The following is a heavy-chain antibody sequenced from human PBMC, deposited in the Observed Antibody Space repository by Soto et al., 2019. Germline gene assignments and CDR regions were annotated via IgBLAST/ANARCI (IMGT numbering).Heavy chain of an antibody. Sequence: SETLSLTCPVSGCSLRSYYWTWIRQSPGKGLEWIGYVYFSGNTNYNPSLKSRVTISIDTSKNQFSLRLASVTAADTAFYYCGSVRPSGYVLSWGQGTLVTVSS. CDR2: VYFSGNT. J-gene: IGHJ5*02. D-gene: IGHD6-25*01. CDR1: GCSLRSYY. CDR3: GSVRPSGYVLS. V-gene: IGHV4-59*01.